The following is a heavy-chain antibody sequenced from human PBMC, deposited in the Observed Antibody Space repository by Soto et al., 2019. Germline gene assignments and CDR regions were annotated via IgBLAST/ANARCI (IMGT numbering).Heavy chain of an antibody. V-gene: IGHV3-30*18. J-gene: IGHJ4*02. D-gene: IGHD6-19*01. CDR1: GFTFSSYG. CDR3: AKIAVAGTWGTLDGVSNYFDY. CDR2: ISYDGSNK. Sequence: QVQLVESGGGVVQPGRSLRLSCAASGFTFSSYGMHWVRQAPGKGLEWVAVISYDGSNKYYADSVKGRFTISRDNSKNTLYLQMNSLRAEDTAVYYCAKIAVAGTWGTLDGVSNYFDYWGQGTLVTVSS.